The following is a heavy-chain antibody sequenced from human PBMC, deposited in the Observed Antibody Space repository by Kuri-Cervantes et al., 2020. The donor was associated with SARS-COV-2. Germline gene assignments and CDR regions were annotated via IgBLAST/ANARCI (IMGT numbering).Heavy chain of an antibody. CDR3: ASWGRDMTTVTCVDY. CDR2: ISAYNGNT. V-gene: IGHV1-18*01. D-gene: IGHD4-17*01. J-gene: IGHJ4*02. Sequence: ASVKVSCKASGYTFTSYGISWVRQAPGQGLEWMGWISAYNGNTNYAQKLQGRVTMTTDTSTSTAYMELRSLRSDDTAVYYCASWGRDMTTVTCVDYWGQGTLVTVSS. CDR1: GYTFTSYG.